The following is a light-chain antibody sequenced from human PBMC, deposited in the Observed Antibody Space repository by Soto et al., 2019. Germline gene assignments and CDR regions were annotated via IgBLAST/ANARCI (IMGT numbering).Light chain of an antibody. CDR1: SSDVGGYNY. V-gene: IGLV2-14*01. CDR3: SSYTSIITLYV. J-gene: IGLJ1*01. Sequence: QSVLTQPASVSGSPGQSITISCTGTSSDVGGYNYVSWYQQHPGKAPKLMIYEVSNRPSGVSNRFSGSKSGNTASLTIFGLQAEDEADYYCSSYTSIITLYVFGSGTKVTVL. CDR2: EVS.